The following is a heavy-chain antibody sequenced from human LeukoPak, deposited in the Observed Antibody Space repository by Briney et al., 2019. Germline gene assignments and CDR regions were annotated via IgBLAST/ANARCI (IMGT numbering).Heavy chain of an antibody. CDR3: AKGSYYDSSGSFYFDY. CDR1: GFTFSSHA. Sequence: GGSLRLSCAASGFTFSSHAMHWVRQAPGKGLEWVAFKSNDGNRKYYADSVKGRFTISRDNSHNTLYLQVDFLGAEDSAVYYCAKGSYYDSSGSFYFDYWGQGTLVTVSS. J-gene: IGHJ4*02. CDR2: KSNDGNRK. V-gene: IGHV3-30-3*01. D-gene: IGHD3-22*01.